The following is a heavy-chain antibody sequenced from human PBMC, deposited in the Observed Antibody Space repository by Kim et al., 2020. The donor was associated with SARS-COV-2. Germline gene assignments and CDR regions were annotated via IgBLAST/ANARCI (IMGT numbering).Heavy chain of an antibody. CDR1: GFTFSSYS. J-gene: IGHJ6*02. D-gene: IGHD6-13*01. CDR2: ISSSSSTI. V-gene: IGHV3-48*02. CDR3: ARGRGSSSWYTSYYYYGMDD. Sequence: GGSLRLSCAASGFTFSSYSMNWVRQAPGKGLEWVSYISSSSSTIYYADSVKGRFTISRDNAKNSLYLQMNSLRDEDTAVYYCARGRGSSSWYTSYYYYGMDDWGQGTTVTVSS.